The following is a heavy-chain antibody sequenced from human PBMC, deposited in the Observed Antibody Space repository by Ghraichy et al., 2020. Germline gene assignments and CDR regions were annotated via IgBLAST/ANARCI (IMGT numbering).Heavy chain of an antibody. CDR3: ASLDTTKSGYFDY. CDR1: GGSISSGGYS. D-gene: IGHD1-1*01. J-gene: IGHJ4*02. V-gene: IGHV4-30-2*01. Sequence: SETLSLTCAVSGGSISSGGYSWSWIRQPPGKGLEWIGYIYHSGSTYYNPSLKSRVTISVDRSKNQFSLKLSSVTAADTAVYYCASLDTTKSGYFDYWGQGTLVTVSS. CDR2: IYHSGST.